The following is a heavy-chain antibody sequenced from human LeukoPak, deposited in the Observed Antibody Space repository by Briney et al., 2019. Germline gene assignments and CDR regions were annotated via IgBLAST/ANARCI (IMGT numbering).Heavy chain of an antibody. D-gene: IGHD3-10*01. Sequence: PGGSLRLSCAASGFTFSSYEMNWVRQAPGKGLEWVSYISSSGSTIYYADSVKGRFTISRDNAKNSLYLQMNSLRAEDTAVYYCARWAGAKGPGGDYWGQGTLVTVSS. CDR1: GFTFSSYE. CDR2: ISSSGSTI. CDR3: ARWAGAKGPGGDY. V-gene: IGHV3-48*03. J-gene: IGHJ4*02.